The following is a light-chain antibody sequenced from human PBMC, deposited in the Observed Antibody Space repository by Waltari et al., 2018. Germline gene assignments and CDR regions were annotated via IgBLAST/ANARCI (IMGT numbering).Light chain of an antibody. J-gene: IGLJ3*02. V-gene: IGLV1-47*01. CDR2: RNN. CDR3: AAWDDSLSGPV. CDR1: TSNIGVNF. Sequence: CSGSTSNIGVNFVYWYQQFPGTAPKRLIYRNNQRPSGVPDRFSGSKSGTSASLAISGLRSEDEADYYCAAWDDSLSGPVFGGGTELTVL.